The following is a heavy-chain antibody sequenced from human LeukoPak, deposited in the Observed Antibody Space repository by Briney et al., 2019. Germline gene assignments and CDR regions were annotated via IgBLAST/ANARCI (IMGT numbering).Heavy chain of an antibody. CDR2: INTNTGNP. CDR3: ARGFSPYPETPGV. J-gene: IGHJ6*02. D-gene: IGHD1-14*01. CDR1: GYTFTSYA. Sequence: ASVKVSCKASGYTFTSYAINWVRQAPGQGLEWMGWINTNTGNPTYAQGFTGRSVFSLDTSVSTAYLQISSLKAEDTAVYYCARGFSPYPETPGVWGQGTTVTVSS. V-gene: IGHV7-4-1*02.